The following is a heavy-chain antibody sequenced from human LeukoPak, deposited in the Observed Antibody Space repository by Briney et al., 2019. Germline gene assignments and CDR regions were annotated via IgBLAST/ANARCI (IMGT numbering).Heavy chain of an antibody. Sequence: ASVKVSCKASGYTFTSYDINWVRQATGQGLEWMGWMNPNSGNTGYAQKFQGRVTMTRNTSISTAYMKLSSLSSEDTAVYYCARVYYGSGTRPPRVLSYRGQGTLVTVSS. J-gene: IGHJ4*02. D-gene: IGHD3-10*01. CDR1: GYTFTSYD. CDR2: MNPNSGNT. CDR3: ARVYYGSGTRPPRVLSY. V-gene: IGHV1-8*01.